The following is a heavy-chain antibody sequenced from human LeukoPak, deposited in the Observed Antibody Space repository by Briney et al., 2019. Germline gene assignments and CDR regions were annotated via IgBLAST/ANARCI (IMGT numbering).Heavy chain of an antibody. CDR3: ARERQNKDFWSGGDY. Sequence: GGSLRLSCVASGFTFSSYWMHWVRQAPGKGLVWVSRINTDGSTTSYADSVEGRFTISRDNAKNTLYLQMNTLRPEDTAVYYCARERQNKDFWSGGDYWGQGTLVTVSS. J-gene: IGHJ4*02. CDR2: INTDGSTT. V-gene: IGHV3-74*01. CDR1: GFTFSSYW. D-gene: IGHD3-3*01.